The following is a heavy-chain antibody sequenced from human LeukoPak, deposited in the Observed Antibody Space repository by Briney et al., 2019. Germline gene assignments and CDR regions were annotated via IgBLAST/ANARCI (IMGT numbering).Heavy chain of an antibody. V-gene: IGHV4-34*01. J-gene: IGHJ5*02. CDR2: INHSGDT. D-gene: IGHD1/OR15-1a*01. CDR1: GGSFTNYY. Sequence: SSETLSLTCNVSGGSFTNYYWGWIRQTPEKGLEWIGQINHSGDTSYNPSLRSRVTLSVDRSKNQFSLKVTSVTAADTGVYYCARGPGTVGLSPWGQGTLVTVSS. CDR3: ARGPGTVGLSP.